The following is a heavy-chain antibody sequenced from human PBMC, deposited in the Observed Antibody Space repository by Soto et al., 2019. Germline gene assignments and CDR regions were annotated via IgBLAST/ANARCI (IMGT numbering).Heavy chain of an antibody. CDR1: GFTVSSNY. J-gene: IGHJ6*03. V-gene: IGHV3-66*01. CDR3: ARDQLRYFDWFMDV. CDR2: IYSGGST. D-gene: IGHD3-9*01. Sequence: GGSLRLSCAASGFTVSSNYMSWVRQAPGKGLEWVSVIYSGGSTYYADSVKGRFTISRDNSKNTLYLQMNSLRAEDTAVYYCARDQLRYFDWFMDVWGKGNTVTVSS.